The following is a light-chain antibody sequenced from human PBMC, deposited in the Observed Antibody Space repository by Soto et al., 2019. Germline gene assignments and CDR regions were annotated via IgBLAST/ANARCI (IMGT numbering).Light chain of an antibody. Sequence: HSVLTQPASVSGSPGQSINISCTGTSSDVGSYNLVSWYQQHPGKAPKLMIYEGSKRPSGVSNRFSGSKSGNTASLTISGLQAEDEADYYCCSYAGSYTPYVFGTGTKVNVL. V-gene: IGLV2-23*01. CDR3: CSYAGSYTPYV. CDR1: SSDVGSYNL. J-gene: IGLJ1*01. CDR2: EGS.